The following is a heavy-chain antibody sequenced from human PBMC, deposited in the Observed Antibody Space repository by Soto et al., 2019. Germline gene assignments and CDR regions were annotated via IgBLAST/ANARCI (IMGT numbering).Heavy chain of an antibody. CDR3: AIVKGFSYGFPEGNALDY. J-gene: IGHJ4*02. D-gene: IGHD5-18*01. CDR2: ISGSGGST. CDR1: GLTFSSYA. Sequence: GGSLRLSCAASGLTFSSYAMSWVRQAPGKGLEWVSVISGSGGSTYYADSVKGRFTISRDNSKNTLYLQMNSLRAEDTAVFYCAIVKGFSYGFPEGNALDYWGQGTLVTVSS. V-gene: IGHV3-23*01.